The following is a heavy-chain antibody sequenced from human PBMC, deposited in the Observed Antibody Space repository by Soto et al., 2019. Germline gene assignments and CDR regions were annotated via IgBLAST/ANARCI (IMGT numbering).Heavy chain of an antibody. CDR2: ISGSGIST. Sequence: GSLRLSCAASGFTFSNYAMTWVRQAPGKGLEWVSAISGSGISTFYADSVKGRFTISRDNSKNTLYLQMNSLRAADTAVYYCARDSADCASSSCYGFFGYWGQGTLVTVSS. J-gene: IGHJ4*02. D-gene: IGHD2-2*01. CDR3: ARDSADCASSSCYGFFGY. V-gene: IGHV3-23*01. CDR1: GFTFSNYA.